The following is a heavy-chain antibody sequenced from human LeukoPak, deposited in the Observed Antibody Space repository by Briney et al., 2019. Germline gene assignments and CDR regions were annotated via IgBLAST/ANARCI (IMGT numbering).Heavy chain of an antibody. CDR3: AKMFRGETEGDY. V-gene: IGHV1-69-2*01. CDR1: GYIFTDYY. J-gene: IGHJ4*02. CDR2: VDPADGET. D-gene: IGHD3-16*01. Sequence: ASVKVSCKVSGYIFTDYYLHWVQQAPGKGLEWMGRVDPADGETVYAERFHGRVTITADKSTDTAYMELRSLRSEDTAVYYCAKMFRGETEGDYWGQGTLVTVAS.